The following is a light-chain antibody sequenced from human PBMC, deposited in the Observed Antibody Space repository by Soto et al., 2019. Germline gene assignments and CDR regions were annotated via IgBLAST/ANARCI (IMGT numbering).Light chain of an antibody. V-gene: IGLV2-11*01. CDR1: SSDVGAYNF. CDR3: CSYAGEYKYV. Sequence: QSALTQPRSVSGSPGQSVTISCTGSSSDVGAYNFASRYQQHPGAAPKLLIHDVNKRPPGVPDRFSASKSGNTASLTISGLQAEDEADYYCCSYAGEYKYVFGSGTKLTVL. CDR2: DVN. J-gene: IGLJ1*01.